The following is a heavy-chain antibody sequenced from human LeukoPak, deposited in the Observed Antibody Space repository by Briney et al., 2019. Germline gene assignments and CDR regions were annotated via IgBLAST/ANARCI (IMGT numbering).Heavy chain of an antibody. J-gene: IGHJ1*01. CDR3: ARDLKRYQLLTEYFQH. CDR2: ISAYNGNT. D-gene: IGHD2-2*01. Sequence: GASVKVSCKASGYTFTSYGISWVRQAPGQGLEWMGWISAYNGNTNYAQKLQGRVTMTTDTSTSTAYMELRSLRSDDTAVYYCARDLKRYQLLTEYFQHWGQGTLVIVSS. CDR1: GYTFTSYG. V-gene: IGHV1-18*01.